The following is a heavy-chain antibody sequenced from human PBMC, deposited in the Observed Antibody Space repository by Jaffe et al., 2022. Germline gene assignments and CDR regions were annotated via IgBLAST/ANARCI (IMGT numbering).Heavy chain of an antibody. CDR2: MTSNGKGI. V-gene: IGHV3-11*01. D-gene: IGHD2-2*02. CDR1: GFSLSDYY. J-gene: IGHJ3*02. CDR3: ARGPQYTDAFDI. Sequence: QVQLVESGGGLVKPGGSLRVSCAASGFSLSDYYMTWMRQAPGRGLEWVSYMTSNGKGIYYADSVKGRFTISRDNAENSLYLQMNSLRAEDTAVYYCARGPQYTDAFDIWGQGTMITVSS.